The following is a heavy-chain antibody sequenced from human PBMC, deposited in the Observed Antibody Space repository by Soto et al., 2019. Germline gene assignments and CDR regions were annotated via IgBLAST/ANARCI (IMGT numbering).Heavy chain of an antibody. V-gene: IGHV1-8*01. D-gene: IGHD2-2*01. CDR3: ARALRYCSSPSCLYYFDY. CDR2: MNPNTGNT. CDR1: GYTFPNYD. Sequence: QVQLVQSGAEVKKPGASVKVSCKASGYTFPNYDINWVRQATGQGLEWMGWMNPNTGNTGYSQKFQGRVAMTRNAPISTADMELSGLRSEDTAVYYCARALRYCSSPSCLYYFDYWGQGTLVTVSS. J-gene: IGHJ4*02.